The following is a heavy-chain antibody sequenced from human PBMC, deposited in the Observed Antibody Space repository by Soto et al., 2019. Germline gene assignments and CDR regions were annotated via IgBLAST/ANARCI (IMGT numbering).Heavy chain of an antibody. J-gene: IGHJ3*02. V-gene: IGHV3-7*01. CDR2: VKVDGSEK. Sequence: EVQLVESGGGLVQPGGSLRLSCAASGFTFSNYWMSWVRQAPGRGLEWVANVKVDGSEKYYVDSVKGRFTISRDNAKNSLYLQMNSMRAEDTAMYYCARDGLYCSGGSCYSSTGAFDIWGQGTMVTVSS. CDR1: GFTFSNYW. D-gene: IGHD2-15*01. CDR3: ARDGLYCSGGSCYSSTGAFDI.